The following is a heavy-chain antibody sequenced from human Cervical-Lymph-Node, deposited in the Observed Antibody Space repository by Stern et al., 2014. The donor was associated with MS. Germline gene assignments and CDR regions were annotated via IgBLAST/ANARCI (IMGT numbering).Heavy chain of an antibody. CDR3: ARELGGATLAS. CDR2: IYHGGST. Sequence: QVQLQESGPGLVKPSGTLSLTCVVSGGSISSNTWWAWVRQTPEKGLEWIGEIYHGGSTNYNPSLQSRVTISIDKSQNQFSLTWISVTAADTAVYYCARELGGATLASWGQGTLVTVSS. CDR1: GGSISSNTW. D-gene: IGHD3-16*01. J-gene: IGHJ5*02. V-gene: IGHV4-4*02.